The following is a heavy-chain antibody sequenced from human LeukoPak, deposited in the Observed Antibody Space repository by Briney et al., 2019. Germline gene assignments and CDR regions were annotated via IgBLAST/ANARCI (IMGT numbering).Heavy chain of an antibody. CDR2: IYYSGST. CDR3: ARGLRYSSPYYYYYMDV. V-gene: IGHV4-59*01. J-gene: IGHJ6*03. CDR1: GGSISSYY. D-gene: IGHD6-13*01. Sequence: SETLSLTCTVSGGSISSYYWSWIRQPPGKGLEWIGYIYYSGSTNYNPSLKSRVTISVGTSKNQFSLKLSSVTAADTAVYYCARGLRYSSPYYYYYMDVWGKGTTVTVSS.